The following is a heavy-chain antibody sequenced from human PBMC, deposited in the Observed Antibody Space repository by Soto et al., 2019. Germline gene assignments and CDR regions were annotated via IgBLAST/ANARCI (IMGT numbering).Heavy chain of an antibody. Sequence: SETLSLTCTVSGGSISSYYWSWIRQPAGKGLEWILRIYTSGSTNYKPPLKSLVTMSVDTSKKQFYLKLSSVTAADTAVYYCASDLITISDDAFNXWGQATMVTVS. CDR2: IYTSGST. CDR1: GGSISSYY. V-gene: IGHV4-4*07. CDR3: ASDLITISDDAFNX. J-gene: IGHJ3*02. D-gene: IGHD3-3*01.